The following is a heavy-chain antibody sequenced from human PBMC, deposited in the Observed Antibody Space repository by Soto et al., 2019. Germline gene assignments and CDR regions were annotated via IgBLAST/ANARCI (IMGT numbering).Heavy chain of an antibody. CDR2: ISAYNGNT. V-gene: IGHV1-18*01. J-gene: IGHJ4*02. Sequence: ASVKVSCKASGYTFTSYGISWVRQAPGQGLEWMGWISAYNGNTNYAQKLQGRVTMTTDTSTSTAYMELRSLRSDDTAVYYCARELHLYGELGDSNYWGQGTLVTVSS. CDR1: GYTFTSYG. D-gene: IGHD4-17*01. CDR3: ARELHLYGELGDSNY.